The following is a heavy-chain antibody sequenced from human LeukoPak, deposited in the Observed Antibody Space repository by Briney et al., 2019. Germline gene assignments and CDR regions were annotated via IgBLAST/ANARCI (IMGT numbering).Heavy chain of an antibody. CDR3: ARLRNHRLDP. V-gene: IGHV3-53*01. CDR2: IYSGGST. Sequence: GGSLRLSCAASGFTVSSKYMSWVRQAPGKGLEWVSVIYSGGSTYYADSVKGRFTISRDNSKNTLYLQMNSLRAEDTAVYYCARLRNHRLDPWGQGTLVTFSS. CDR1: GFTVSSKY. J-gene: IGHJ5*02. D-gene: IGHD1-14*01.